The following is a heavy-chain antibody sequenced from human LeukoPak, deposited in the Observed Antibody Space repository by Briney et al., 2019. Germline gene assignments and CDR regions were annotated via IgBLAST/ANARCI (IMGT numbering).Heavy chain of an antibody. CDR2: IWYDGSNK. Sequence: GGSLRLSCAASGFTFSSYGMHWVRQAPGKGLEWVAVIWYDGSNKYYADSVKGRFTISRDNSKNTLYLQMNSLRAEDTAVYYCARAGYCSSTSCYARAPIDYWGQGTLVTVSS. J-gene: IGHJ4*02. CDR3: ARAGYCSSTSCYARAPIDY. V-gene: IGHV3-33*01. D-gene: IGHD2-2*01. CDR1: GFTFSSYG.